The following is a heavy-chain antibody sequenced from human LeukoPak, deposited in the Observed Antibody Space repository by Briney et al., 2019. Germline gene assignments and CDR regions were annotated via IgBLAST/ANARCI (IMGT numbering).Heavy chain of an antibody. J-gene: IGHJ5*02. V-gene: IGHV3-21*01. CDR1: GFTFSSYS. CDR3: AVEIPRGAQYNWFDP. Sequence: GGSLRLSCAASGFTFSSYSMNWVRQAPGKGLECVSSISSSSSYIYYADSVKGRFTISRDNAKNSLYLQMNSLRAEDTAVYYCAVEIPRGAQYNWFDPWGQGTLVTVSS. CDR2: ISSSSSYI. D-gene: IGHD5-24*01.